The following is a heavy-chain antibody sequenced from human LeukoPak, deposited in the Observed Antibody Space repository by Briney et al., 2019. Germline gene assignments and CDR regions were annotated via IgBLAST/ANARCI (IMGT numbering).Heavy chain of an antibody. Sequence: SETLSLTCAVYGGFFSGYYWSWIRQPPGKGLEWIGAINHSGGTNYNPSLKSRVPISGDTYKIQFSLKVSSVSAADPAVYYCARNIVVGPAAISDYYYYGMDVWGQGTTVTVSS. CDR3: ARNIVVGPAAISDYYYYGMDV. CDR1: GGFFSGYY. J-gene: IGHJ6*02. CDR2: INHSGGT. V-gene: IGHV4-34*01. D-gene: IGHD2-2*02.